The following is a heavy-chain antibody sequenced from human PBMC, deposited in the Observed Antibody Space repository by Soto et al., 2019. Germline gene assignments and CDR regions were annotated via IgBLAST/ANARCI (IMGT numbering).Heavy chain of an antibody. CDR3: ANSRPYYDFWSGYLLY. D-gene: IGHD3-3*01. Sequence: GGSLRLSCAASGFTFSSYSMNWVRQAPGKGLEWVSSISSSSSYIYYADSVKGRFTISRDNAKNSLYLQMNSLRAEDTAVYYCANSRPYYDFWSGYLLYWGQGTLVTVSS. CDR1: GFTFSSYS. J-gene: IGHJ4*02. CDR2: ISSSSSYI. V-gene: IGHV3-21*01.